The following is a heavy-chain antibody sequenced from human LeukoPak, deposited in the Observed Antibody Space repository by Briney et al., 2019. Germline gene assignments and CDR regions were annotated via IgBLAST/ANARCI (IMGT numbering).Heavy chain of an antibody. J-gene: IGHJ3*02. V-gene: IGHV3-9*01. CDR3: AKAQNVLRFLEWIIPHDAFDI. Sequence: GGSLRLSCAASGFTFDDYAMHWVRQAPVKGLEWVSGISWNSGSIGYADSVKGRFTISRDNAKNSLYLQMNSLRAEDTALYYCAKAQNVLRFLEWIIPHDAFDIWGQGTMVTVSS. D-gene: IGHD3-3*01. CDR1: GFTFDDYA. CDR2: ISWNSGSI.